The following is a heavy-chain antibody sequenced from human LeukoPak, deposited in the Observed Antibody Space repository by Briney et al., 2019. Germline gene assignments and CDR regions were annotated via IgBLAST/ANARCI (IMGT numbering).Heavy chain of an antibody. D-gene: IGHD5-24*01. V-gene: IGHV1-18*01. J-gene: IGHJ4*02. CDR3: AREFKEMANDY. CDR2: ISAYNGNT. Sequence: ASVKVSCKASGYTFTSYGISWVRQAPGQGLEWMGWISAYNGNTNYAQKLQGRVTMTTDTSTSTAYVEPRSLRSDDTAVYYCAREFKEMANDYWGQGTLVTVSS. CDR1: GYTFTSYG.